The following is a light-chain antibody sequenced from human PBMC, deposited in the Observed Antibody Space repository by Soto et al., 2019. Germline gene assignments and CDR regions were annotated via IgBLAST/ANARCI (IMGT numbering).Light chain of an antibody. CDR2: DAS. Sequence: DIQMTQSPSTLSASVDRVTITCRASQSISSWLAWYQQKPGKAPKLLIYDASSLESGVPSRFSGSGSGTEFTLTISSLQPDDFATYYCQQYNSLWTFGQGTKVEIK. CDR3: QQYNSLWT. J-gene: IGKJ1*01. CDR1: QSISSW. V-gene: IGKV1-5*01.